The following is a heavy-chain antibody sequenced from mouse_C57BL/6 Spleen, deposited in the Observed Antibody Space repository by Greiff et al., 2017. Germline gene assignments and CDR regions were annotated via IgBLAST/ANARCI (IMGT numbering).Heavy chain of an antibody. J-gene: IGHJ3*01. CDR1: GYTFTSYW. D-gene: IGHD3-2*02. Sequence: QVQLQQPGAELVKPGASVKMSCKASGYTFTSYWLTWVKQRPGQGLEWIGDIYPGSGSTNYNEKFKSKATLTVDTSSRTAYMQLSSLTSEDSAVYYCARRGRNSSGFAWFAYWGQGTLVTVSA. V-gene: IGHV1-55*01. CDR3: ARRGRNSSGFAWFAY. CDR2: IYPGSGST.